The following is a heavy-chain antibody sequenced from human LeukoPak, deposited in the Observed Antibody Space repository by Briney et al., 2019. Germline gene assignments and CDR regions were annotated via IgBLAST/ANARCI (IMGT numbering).Heavy chain of an antibody. CDR3: AKDWRYLDY. CDR2: ISSSGTYI. Sequence: GGSLRLSCAASGFNFRTYNMNWVRQAPGKGLEWVSSISSSGTYIYYGYSLKGRFTISRDNAKNSLYLQMNSPRAEDTAVYYCAKDWRYLDYWGQGTLVTVSS. V-gene: IGHV3-21*04. J-gene: IGHJ4*02. D-gene: IGHD3-3*01. CDR1: GFNFRTYN.